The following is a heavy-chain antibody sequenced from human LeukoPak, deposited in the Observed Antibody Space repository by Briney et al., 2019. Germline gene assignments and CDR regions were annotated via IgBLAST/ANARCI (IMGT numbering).Heavy chain of an antibody. CDR3: ARVGSESAYGMDV. CDR2: TYYRSKWYD. J-gene: IGHJ6*02. Sequence: SQTLSLTCAISGDSVSSNSAAWNWIRQSPSRGLEWLGRTYYRSKWYDDYAVSVKSRVTINSDTSKNQFSLQLNSVTPEDTAAYYCARVGSESAYGMDVWGQGTTVTVSS. CDR1: GDSVSSNSAA. D-gene: IGHD3-10*01. V-gene: IGHV6-1*01.